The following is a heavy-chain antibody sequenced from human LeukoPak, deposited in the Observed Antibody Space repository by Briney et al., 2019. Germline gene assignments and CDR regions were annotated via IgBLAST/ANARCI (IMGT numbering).Heavy chain of an antibody. D-gene: IGHD5-12*01. CDR1: GGSISSYY. V-gene: IGHV4-59*08. Sequence: PSETLSLTCTVSGGSISSYYWSWIRQPPGKGLEWIGYIYYSGSTNYNPSLKSRVTISVDTPKNQFSLKLSSGTAADTAVYYCARQGYSGYDWSYYYYGMDVWGQGTTVTVSS. CDR2: IYYSGST. CDR3: ARQGYSGYDWSYYYYGMDV. J-gene: IGHJ6*02.